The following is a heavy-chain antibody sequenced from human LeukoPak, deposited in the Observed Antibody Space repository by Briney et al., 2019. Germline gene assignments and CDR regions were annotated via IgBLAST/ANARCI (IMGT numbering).Heavy chain of an antibody. Sequence: GGSLRLSCDVSGFTFNSYSMNWVRQAPGKGLEWVSYISSSGSTIYYADSVKGRFTISRDNAKNSLYLQMNSLRAEDTAVYYCARDRVLWFGELFGGMDVWGQGTTVTVSS. D-gene: IGHD3-10*01. CDR1: GFTFNSYS. CDR2: ISSSGSTI. V-gene: IGHV3-48*04. J-gene: IGHJ6*02. CDR3: ARDRVLWFGELFGGMDV.